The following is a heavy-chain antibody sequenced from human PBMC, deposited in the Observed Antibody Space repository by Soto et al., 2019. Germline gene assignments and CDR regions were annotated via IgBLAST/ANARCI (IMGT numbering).Heavy chain of an antibody. CDR3: ESNRMGTPY. CDR1: GYSFTSYW. D-gene: IGHD7-27*01. CDR2: IYLCDSET. J-gene: IGHJ4*02. Sequence: HGECLKISCKGSGYSFTSYWIGWVRQMPGKGLEWLCDIYLCDSETRYSPSFQCQVTMSADKFISTAYLQWSSLRPSDTAMYYCESNRMGTPYWGQGTLVNVPS. V-gene: IGHV5-51*01.